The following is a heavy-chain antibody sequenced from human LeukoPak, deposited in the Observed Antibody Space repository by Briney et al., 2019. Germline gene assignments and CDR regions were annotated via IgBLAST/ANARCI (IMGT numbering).Heavy chain of an antibody. Sequence: PGGSLRLSCAASGFTFSNYGMHWVRQAPGKGLEWVSSISGSGGNTYYADSVKGRFTISRDNSKNTLYLQMNSLRAEDTAVHYCAKQNIAMAGTGAFDIWGQGTMVTVSS. CDR3: AKQNIAMAGTGAFDI. D-gene: IGHD6-19*01. J-gene: IGHJ3*02. CDR2: ISGSGGNT. CDR1: GFTFSNYG. V-gene: IGHV3-23*01.